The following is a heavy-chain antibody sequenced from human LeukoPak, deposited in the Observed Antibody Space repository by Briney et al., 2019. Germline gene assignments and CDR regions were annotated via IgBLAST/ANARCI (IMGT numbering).Heavy chain of an antibody. J-gene: IGHJ4*02. V-gene: IGHV3-23*01. D-gene: IGHD3-22*01. CDR1: GFTFSNYI. CDR2: INNGGDTT. Sequence: GGSLRLSCAASGFTFSNYIMTWVRQAPGKGLEWVSVINNGGDTTYYADSVKGRFTISRDNSKNTLYLQMNSLRAEDTAVYYCARVNYYYDSSGYYYGYWGQGTLVAVSS. CDR3: ARVNYYYDSSGYYYGY.